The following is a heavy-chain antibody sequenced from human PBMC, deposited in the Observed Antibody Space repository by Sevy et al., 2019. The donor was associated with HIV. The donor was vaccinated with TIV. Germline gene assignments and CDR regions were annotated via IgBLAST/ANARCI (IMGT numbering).Heavy chain of an antibody. D-gene: IGHD3-9*01. CDR1: GFTFSSYA. Sequence: GGSLRLSCAASGFTFSSYAVHWVRQAPGKGLEWVAVISYDGSNKYYADSVKGRFTISRDNSKNTLYLQMNSLRPEDTAVYYCARESDILTGYPRSFDYWGQGTLVTVSS. V-gene: IGHV3-30-3*01. CDR2: ISYDGSNK. CDR3: ARESDILTGYPRSFDY. J-gene: IGHJ4*02.